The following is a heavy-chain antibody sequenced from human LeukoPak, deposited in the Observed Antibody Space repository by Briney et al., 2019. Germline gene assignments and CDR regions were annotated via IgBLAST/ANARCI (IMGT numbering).Heavy chain of an antibody. D-gene: IGHD4-17*01. Sequence: GASLKISCKGSGYSFTSYWIGWVRQMPGKGLEWMGIIYPGDSDTRYSPSFQGQVTISADKSISTAYPQWSSLKASDTAMYYCARSTTVTTSAFDIWGQGTMVTVSS. CDR1: GYSFTSYW. CDR3: ARSTTVTTSAFDI. J-gene: IGHJ3*02. CDR2: IYPGDSDT. V-gene: IGHV5-51*01.